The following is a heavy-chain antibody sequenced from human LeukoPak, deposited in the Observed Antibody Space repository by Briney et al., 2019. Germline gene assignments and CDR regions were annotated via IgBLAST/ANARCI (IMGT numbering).Heavy chain of an antibody. D-gene: IGHD3-22*01. CDR3: ATTINYYDSSGHYYNWFDP. CDR2: IYYSGST. V-gene: IGHV4-59*01. Sequence: SETLSLTCTVSGGSISSYYWSWIGQPPGKGLEWIGYIYYSGSTNYNPSLKSRVTISVDTSKNQFSLRLTSVTAADTAVYYCATTINYYDSSGHYYNWFDP. CDR1: GGSISSYY. J-gene: IGHJ5*02.